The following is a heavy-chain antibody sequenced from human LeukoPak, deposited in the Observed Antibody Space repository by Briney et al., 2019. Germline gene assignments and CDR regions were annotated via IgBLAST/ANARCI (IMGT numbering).Heavy chain of an antibody. CDR2: INAYSGYT. D-gene: IGHD3-22*01. Sequence: ASVKVSCKASGYTFTSHDINWVRQAPGQGLEWMGRINAYSGYTNYAQKLQDRVTMTTDTSTGTAYMELRSLRSDDTAMYFCARYHYDSSAYVPDYWGQGTLVTVSS. J-gene: IGHJ4*02. V-gene: IGHV1-18*01. CDR1: GYTFTSHD. CDR3: ARYHYDSSAYVPDY.